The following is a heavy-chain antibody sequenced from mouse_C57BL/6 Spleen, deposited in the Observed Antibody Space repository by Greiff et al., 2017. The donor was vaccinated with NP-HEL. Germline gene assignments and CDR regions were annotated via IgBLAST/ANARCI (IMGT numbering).Heavy chain of an antibody. Sequence: QVQLQESGPGLVQPSQSLSITCTVSGFSLTSYGVHWVRQSPGEGLEWLGVIWSGGSTDYNAAFISRLSISKDNSKSQVFFKMNSLQADDTAIYYCARNGDDYHWYFDVWGTGTTVTVSS. CDR3: ARNGDDYHWYFDV. CDR1: GFSLTSYG. V-gene: IGHV2-2*01. CDR2: IWSGGST. J-gene: IGHJ1*03. D-gene: IGHD2-4*01.